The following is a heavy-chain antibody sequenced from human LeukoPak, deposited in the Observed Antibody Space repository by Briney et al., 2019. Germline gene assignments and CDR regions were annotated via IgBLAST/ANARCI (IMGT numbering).Heavy chain of an antibody. CDR2: ISPYNGHT. Sequence: GASVKVSCKVSGYTFTSYGISWVRQAPGQGLEWMGWISPYNGHTNYAQPFQGRVTMTTDTSTSSGYMELRSLRSDDTAVYYCVREKFGVGFDSWGQGTLVTVSS. V-gene: IGHV1-18*04. D-gene: IGHD3-10*01. CDR1: GYTFTSYG. CDR3: VREKFGVGFDS. J-gene: IGHJ4*02.